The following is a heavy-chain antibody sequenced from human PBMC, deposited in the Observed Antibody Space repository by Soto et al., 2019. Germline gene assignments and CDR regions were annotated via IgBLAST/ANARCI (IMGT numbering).Heavy chain of an antibody. Sequence: EVPLLESGGGLVQPGGSLRPSCAASGFTFSSYAMNWVRQAPGKGLEWVSVISGSGGSTYYADAVKGGFTISRYNSKNTLYLQMNTLRAEDTAVYNCAKLTEGWYFDLWGRGTLVTVSS. D-gene: IGHD3-16*01. V-gene: IGHV3-23*01. J-gene: IGHJ2*01. CDR1: GFTFSSYA. CDR2: ISGSGGST. CDR3: AKLTEGWYFDL.